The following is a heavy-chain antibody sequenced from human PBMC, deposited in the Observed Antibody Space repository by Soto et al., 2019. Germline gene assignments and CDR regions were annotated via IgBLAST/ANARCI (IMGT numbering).Heavy chain of an antibody. CDR1: GFTFRNDP. CDR2: TIGSGVDT. CDR3: AKGGLLPRANRWF. D-gene: IGHD2-2*01. J-gene: IGHJ4*02. V-gene: IGHV3-23*01. Sequence: VGSLRLSCAASGFTFRNDPMTWFRQAPGKGLDWASTTIGSGVDTYYPDSVKGRVTISIDTSKNTLSLQINSPRAEDTAVYYCAKGGLLPRANRWFWGQGTLVTVSS.